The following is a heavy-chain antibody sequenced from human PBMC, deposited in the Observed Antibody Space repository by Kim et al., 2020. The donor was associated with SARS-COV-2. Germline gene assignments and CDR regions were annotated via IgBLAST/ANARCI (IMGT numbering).Heavy chain of an antibody. CDR3: ARGAEGMVRGSGFDY. Sequence: DPVKGRLTSSRDNAKNSLYLQMNSLRGEDTAVYYGARGAEGMVRGSGFDYWGQGTLVTVSS. J-gene: IGHJ4*02. D-gene: IGHD3-10*01. V-gene: IGHV3-11*04.